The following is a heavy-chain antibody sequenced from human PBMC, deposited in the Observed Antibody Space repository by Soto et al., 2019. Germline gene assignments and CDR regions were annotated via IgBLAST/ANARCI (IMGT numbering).Heavy chain of an antibody. D-gene: IGHD2-2*01. CDR3: AKGGGGVPAAKGAFDI. CDR1: GFTFSSYA. Sequence: GGSLRLSCAASGFTFSSYAMSWVRQAPGKGLEWVSAISGSGGSTYYADSVKGRFTISRDNSKNTLYLQMNSLRAEDTAVYYCAKGGGGVPAAKGAFDIWGQGTMVTVSS. CDR2: ISGSGGST. J-gene: IGHJ3*02. V-gene: IGHV3-23*01.